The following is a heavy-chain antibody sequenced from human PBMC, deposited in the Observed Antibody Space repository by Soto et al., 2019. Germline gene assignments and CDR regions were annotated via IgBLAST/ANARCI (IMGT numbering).Heavy chain of an antibody. D-gene: IGHD2-8*01. CDR3: ARGRLGYCTNGVCYRTPGIDY. CDR1: GYTFTGYY. CDR2: INPNSGGT. Sequence: ASVKVSCKASGYTFTGYYMHCVRQAPGQGREGMGWINPNSGGTNYAQKFQGRVTMTRDTSISTAYMELSRLRSDETAVYYCARGRLGYCTNGVCYRTPGIDYWGKGTLVTVS. V-gene: IGHV1-2*02. J-gene: IGHJ4*02.